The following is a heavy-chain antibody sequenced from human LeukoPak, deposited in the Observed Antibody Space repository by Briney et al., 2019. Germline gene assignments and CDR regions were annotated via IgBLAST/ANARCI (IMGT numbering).Heavy chain of an antibody. V-gene: IGHV3-30*04. J-gene: IGHJ6*02. D-gene: IGHD3-9*01. CDR2: ISYDGSNK. CDR1: GFTFSSYA. Sequence: PGRSLRLSCAASGFTFSSYAMHWVRQAPGKGLQWVAVISYDGSNKYYADSVKGRFTISRDNAKNSLYLQMNSLRDEDTAVYYCARDDILTGYLDVWGQGTTVTVSS. CDR3: ARDDILTGYLDV.